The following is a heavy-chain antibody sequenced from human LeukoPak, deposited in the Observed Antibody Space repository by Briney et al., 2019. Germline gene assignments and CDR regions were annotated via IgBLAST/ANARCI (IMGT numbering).Heavy chain of an antibody. CDR2: INPSGGST. Sequence: ASVRVSCTASGYTFTIYYMHWVRQAPGQGLECMSIINPSGGSTSYAQKFQGRVTMTRDTSTSTVYMELSSLRSEDTAVYYCARELSAAAAYWGQGTLVTVSS. CDR1: GYTFTIYY. V-gene: IGHV1-46*01. D-gene: IGHD2-2*01. J-gene: IGHJ4*02. CDR3: ARELSAAAAY.